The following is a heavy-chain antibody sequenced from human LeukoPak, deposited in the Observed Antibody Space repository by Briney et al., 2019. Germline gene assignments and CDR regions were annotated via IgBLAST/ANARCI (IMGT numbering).Heavy chain of an antibody. CDR2: ISAYNGNT. CDR3: ARDQPRRKQQLDPFDL. Sequence: GASVKVSCKASGYTFTSYGISWVRQAPGQGHEWMGWISAYNGNTNYAQKLQGRVTMTTDTSTSTAYMELRSLRSDDTAVYYCARDQPRRKQQLDPFDLWGRGTLVTVSS. V-gene: IGHV1-18*01. J-gene: IGHJ2*01. D-gene: IGHD6-13*01. CDR1: GYTFTSYG.